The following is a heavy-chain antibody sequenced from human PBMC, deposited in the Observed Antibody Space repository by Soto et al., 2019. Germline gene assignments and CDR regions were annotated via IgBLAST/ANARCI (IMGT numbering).Heavy chain of an antibody. CDR1: GFTFSSYG. V-gene: IGHV3-30*18. CDR3: AKGWSSSWYQRDAFAI. J-gene: IGHJ3*02. Sequence: GGSLRLSCAASGFTFSSYGMHWVRQAPGKGLEWVAVISYDGSNKYYADSVKGRFTISRDNSKNTLYLQMNSLRAEDTAVYYCAKGWSSSWYQRDAFAIWGQGTMVTVSS. D-gene: IGHD6-13*01. CDR2: ISYDGSNK.